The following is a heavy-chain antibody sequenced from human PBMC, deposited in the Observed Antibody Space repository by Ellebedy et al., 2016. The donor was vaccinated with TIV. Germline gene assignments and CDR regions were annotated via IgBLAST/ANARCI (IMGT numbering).Heavy chain of an antibody. V-gene: IGHV3-9*01. D-gene: IGHD6-13*01. CDR2: ISWNSGSI. CDR1: GFTFDDYA. CDR3: ARLGVIAAAGASDS. J-gene: IGHJ4*02. Sequence: PGGSLRLSCAASGFTFDDYAMHWVRQAPGKGLEWVSGISWNSGSIGYADSVKGRFTISRDNAGNSVYLQMNSLRAEDTAVYYCARLGVIAAAGASDSWGQGTLVTVSS.